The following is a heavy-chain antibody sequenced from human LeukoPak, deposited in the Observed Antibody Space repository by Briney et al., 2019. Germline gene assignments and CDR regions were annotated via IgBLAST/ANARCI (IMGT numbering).Heavy chain of an antibody. Sequence: SETLSLTCAVYGGSFSGYYWSWIRQPPGKGLEWIGEINHSGSTNYNPSLKSRVTISVDTSKNQFSLKLSSVTAADTAMYYCASGLLWFYWGQGTLVTVSS. CDR2: INHSGST. D-gene: IGHD3-10*01. J-gene: IGHJ4*02. CDR3: ASGLLWFY. V-gene: IGHV4-34*01. CDR1: GGSFSGYY.